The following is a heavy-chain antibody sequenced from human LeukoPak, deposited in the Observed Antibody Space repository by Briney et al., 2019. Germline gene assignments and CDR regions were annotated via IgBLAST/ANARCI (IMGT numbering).Heavy chain of an antibody. D-gene: IGHD2-8*02. CDR3: AKNPPRASYCTGGVCYWDY. CDR2: ISGSGGST. Sequence: QAGGSLRLSCAASGFTFSSYAMSWGRQAPGKGLEWVSAISGSGGSTYYADSVKGRFTISRDNSKNTFYLQMTSLRGEVTAVYYCAKNPPRASYCTGGVCYWDYWGQGTLVTVSS. V-gene: IGHV3-23*01. J-gene: IGHJ4*02. CDR1: GFTFSSYA.